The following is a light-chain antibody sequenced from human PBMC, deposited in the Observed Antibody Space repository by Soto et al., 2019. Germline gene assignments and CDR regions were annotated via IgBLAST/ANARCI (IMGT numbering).Light chain of an antibody. CDR1: QSISSW. J-gene: IGKJ2*01. CDR2: DAS. V-gene: IGKV1-5*01. Sequence: DIQMTQSPSTLSASVGDRVTITCRASQSISSWLAWYQQKPGKAPKLLIYDASSLESGVPSRFSGSGSGTEFTLTISSLQPDEFATYYCQLYNSYRNVPFGQGTKLEIK. CDR3: QLYNSYRNVP.